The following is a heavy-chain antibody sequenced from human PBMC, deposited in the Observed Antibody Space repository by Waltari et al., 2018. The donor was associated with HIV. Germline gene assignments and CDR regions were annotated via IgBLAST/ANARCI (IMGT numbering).Heavy chain of an antibody. V-gene: IGHV4-4*07. CDR2: IYTSGST. J-gene: IGHJ3*02. CDR3: ARGLRLGELSLYKYAFDI. Sequence: QVQLEESGPGLVKPSETLSLTCTVSGGSLSSYYWSWIRLPAGKGMEWIGRIYTSGSTNYNPSLKGRVTLSVDTSMNQFSLKLSSVTAADTAVYYCARGLRLGELSLYKYAFDIWGQGTMVTVSS. CDR1: GGSLSSYY. D-gene: IGHD3-16*02.